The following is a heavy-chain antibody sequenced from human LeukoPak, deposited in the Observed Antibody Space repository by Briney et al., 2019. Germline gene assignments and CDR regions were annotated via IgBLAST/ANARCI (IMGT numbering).Heavy chain of an antibody. D-gene: IGHD6-19*01. CDR3: ARPADSSGWYGYFDY. CDR2: ISYDGSNK. Sequence: PGGSLRLSCAASGFTFSSYAMHWVRQAPGKGLEWVAVISYDGSNKYYADSVKGRFTISRDNSKNTLYLQMNSLRAEDTAVYYCARPADSSGWYGYFDYWGQGTLVTVSS. J-gene: IGHJ4*02. CDR1: GFTFSSYA. V-gene: IGHV3-30*04.